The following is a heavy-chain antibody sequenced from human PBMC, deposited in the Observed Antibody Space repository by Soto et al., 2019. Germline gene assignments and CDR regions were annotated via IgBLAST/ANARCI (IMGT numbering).Heavy chain of an antibody. CDR1: GFTFSNYG. V-gene: IGHV3-33*01. D-gene: IGHD5-18*01. CDR3: ARTPVRGTAMVIRYGMDV. CDR2: IWYDGSNI. Sequence: QVQLVESGGGVVQPGRSLRLSCTASGFTFSNYGMHWVRQAPGKGLAWVAVIWYDGSNIYYADSVKGRFTISRDNSKNTLYLQMTLLRTEDTAVYYCARTPVRGTAMVIRYGMDVWGQGTTVTVSS. J-gene: IGHJ6*02.